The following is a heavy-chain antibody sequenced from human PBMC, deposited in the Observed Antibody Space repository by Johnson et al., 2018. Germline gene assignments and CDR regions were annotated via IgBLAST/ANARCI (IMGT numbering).Heavy chain of an antibody. Sequence: EVQLVESGGGLVQPGGSLRLSCAASRFNFSTYNMNWVRQAPGKGLEWVSYISRSSSTKNYADSVKGRFTISRDNAKNSLYLQMNSLRDEDTAVYYGARDRNGYGGKGGAAAFDIWGQGTMVTVSS. J-gene: IGHJ3*02. CDR3: ARDRNGYGGKGGAAAFDI. D-gene: IGHD4-23*01. V-gene: IGHV3-48*02. CDR1: RFNFSTYN. CDR2: ISRSSSTK.